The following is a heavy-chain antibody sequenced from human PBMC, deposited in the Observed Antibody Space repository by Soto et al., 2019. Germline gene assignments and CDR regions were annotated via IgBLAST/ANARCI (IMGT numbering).Heavy chain of an antibody. CDR3: ASDAASKNFDSRSYYPHFDP. V-gene: IGHV4-34*01. CDR1: GGSFSGYY. D-gene: IGHD3-22*01. Sequence: SETLSLTCAVYGGSFSGYYWSWIRQPPGKGLEWIGEINERGSTNYNPSLKSRVTITVDTTKNQFSLRLSSVTAADTAVYYCASDAASKNFDSRSYYPHFDPWGQGTQVTVSS. CDR2: INERGST. J-gene: IGHJ5*02.